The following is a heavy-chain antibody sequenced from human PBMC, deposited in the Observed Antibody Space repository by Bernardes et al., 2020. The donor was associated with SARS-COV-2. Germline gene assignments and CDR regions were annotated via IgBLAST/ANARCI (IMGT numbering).Heavy chain of an antibody. CDR2: INPNSGVT. CDR1: GYTFTGYY. V-gene: IGHV1-2*02. D-gene: IGHD4-17*01. Sequence: ASVKVSCKASGYTFTGYYLHWVRQAPGQGLEWMGWINPNSGVTNYAQKFQGRVTMTRDTSISTAYMELSRLRSDDTAVYYCASPTTSLYGDYGMDVWGQGTTVTVSS. CDR3: ASPTTSLYGDYGMDV. J-gene: IGHJ6*02.